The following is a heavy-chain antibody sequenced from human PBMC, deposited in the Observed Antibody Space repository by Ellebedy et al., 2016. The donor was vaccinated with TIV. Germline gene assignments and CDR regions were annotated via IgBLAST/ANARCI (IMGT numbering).Heavy chain of an antibody. CDR1: GYTFTGYY. J-gene: IGHJ4*02. V-gene: IGHV1-2*02. CDR2: INPNSGGT. Sequence: ASVKVSCXASGYTFTGYYMHWVRQAPGQGLEWMGWINPNSGGTNYAQKFQGRVTMTRDTSISTAYMELSRLRSDDTAVYYCASSSHYYGSGSDYWGQGTLVTVSS. D-gene: IGHD3-10*01. CDR3: ASSSHYYGSGSDY.